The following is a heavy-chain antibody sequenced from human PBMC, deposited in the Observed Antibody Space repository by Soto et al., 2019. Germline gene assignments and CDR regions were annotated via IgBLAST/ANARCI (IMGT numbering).Heavy chain of an antibody. D-gene: IGHD2-15*01. J-gene: IGHJ6*04. Sequence: QVQLVQSGAEVKKPGSSVKVSCKASGGTYSSYAISWVRQAPGQGLEWMGGIIPIFGTANYAQKFQGRVTITADESTSTAYMELSSLRSEDTAVYYCAGCSGGSSYSPLGYYYYGMDVWGKGTTVTVSS. CDR1: GGTYSSYA. CDR3: AGCSGGSSYSPLGYYYYGMDV. V-gene: IGHV1-69*01. CDR2: IIPIFGTA.